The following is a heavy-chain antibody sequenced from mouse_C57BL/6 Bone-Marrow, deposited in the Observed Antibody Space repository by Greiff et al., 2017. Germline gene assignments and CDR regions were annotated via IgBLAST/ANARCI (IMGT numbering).Heavy chain of an antibody. D-gene: IGHD1-1*01. CDR2: ISSGSSTI. V-gene: IGHV5-17*01. J-gene: IGHJ2*01. Sequence: EVKLMESGGGLVKPGGSLKLSCAASGFTFSDYGMHWVRQAPEKGLEWVAYISSGSSTIYYADTVKGRFTISRDNATNTLFLQMTSRRSEDTAMYYCARPHYGSSYYFDYWGQGTTLTVSS. CDR3: ARPHYGSSYYFDY. CDR1: GFTFSDYG.